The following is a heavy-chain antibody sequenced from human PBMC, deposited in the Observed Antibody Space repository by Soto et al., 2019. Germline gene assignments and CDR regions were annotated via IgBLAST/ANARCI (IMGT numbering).Heavy chain of an antibody. V-gene: IGHV4-61*01. D-gene: IGHD4-17*01. CDR3: ARDKLRGDPDY. Sequence: SETLSLTCTVSGGSVSSGSYYWSWIRQPPGKGLEWIGYIYYSGSTNFNPSLKSRVTISVDTSKNQFSLKLSSVTAADTAVYYCARDKLRGDPDYWGQGTLVTVSS. J-gene: IGHJ4*02. CDR2: IYYSGST. CDR1: GGSVSSGSYY.